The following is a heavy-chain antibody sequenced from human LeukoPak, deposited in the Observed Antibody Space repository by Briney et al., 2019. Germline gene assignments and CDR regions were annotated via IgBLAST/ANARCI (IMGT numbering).Heavy chain of an antibody. D-gene: IGHD6-19*01. CDR3: ARGYSSGWYGSGGMDV. J-gene: IGHJ6*02. CDR1: GYSISSGYY. CDR2: IYHSGST. V-gene: IGHV4-38-2*02. Sequence: PSETLSLTCTVSGYSISSGYYWGWIRQPPGKGLEWIGSIYHSGSTYYNPSLKSRVTISVDTSKNQFSLKLSSVTAADTAVYYCARGYSSGWYGSGGMDVWGQGTTVTVSS.